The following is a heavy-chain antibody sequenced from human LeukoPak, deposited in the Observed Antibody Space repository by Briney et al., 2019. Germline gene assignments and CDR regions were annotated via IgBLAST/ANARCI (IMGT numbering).Heavy chain of an antibody. CDR3: ARGGYSGYDQFDY. Sequence: PSQTLSLTCTVSGGSIGSGDYYWSWIRQPPGKGLERIGYIYYSGSTYYNPSLKSRVTISVDTSKKQFSLKLSSVTAADTAVYYCARGGYSGYDQFDYWGQGTLVTVSS. J-gene: IGHJ4*02. CDR2: IYYSGST. CDR1: GGSIGSGDYY. D-gene: IGHD5-12*01. V-gene: IGHV4-30-4*01.